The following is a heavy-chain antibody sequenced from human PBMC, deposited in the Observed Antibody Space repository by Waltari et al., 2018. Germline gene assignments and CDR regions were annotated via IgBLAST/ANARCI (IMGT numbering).Heavy chain of an antibody. CDR1: GGSISSSSYY. D-gene: IGHD3-3*01. J-gene: IGHJ4*02. CDR3: ANHPITIFGVVHPPRDY. CDR2: IYYSGST. Sequence: QLQLQESGPGLVKPSETLSLTCTVSGGSISSSSYYWGWIRQPPGKGLEWIGSIYYSGSTYSNPSLKSRVTISVDTSKNQFSLKLSSVTAADTAVYYCANHPITIFGVVHPPRDYWGQGTLVTVSS. V-gene: IGHV4-39*01.